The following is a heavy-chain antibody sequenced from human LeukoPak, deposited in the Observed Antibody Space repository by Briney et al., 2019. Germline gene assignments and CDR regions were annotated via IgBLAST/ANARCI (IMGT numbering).Heavy chain of an antibody. CDR1: GFTFSSYA. CDR2: ISYDGSNK. CDR3: ARAGCSSTSCYVWGNWFDP. J-gene: IGHJ5*02. V-gene: IGHV3-30*04. Sequence: GRSLRLFCAASGFTFSSYALHWVRQAPGKGLEWVAVISYDGSNKYYADSVKGRFTISRDNSKNTLYLQTNSLRAEDTAVYYCARAGCSSTSCYVWGNWFDPWGQGTLVTVSS. D-gene: IGHD2-2*01.